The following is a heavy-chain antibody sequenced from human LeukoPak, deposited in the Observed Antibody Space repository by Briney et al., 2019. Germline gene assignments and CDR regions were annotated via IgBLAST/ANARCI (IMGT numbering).Heavy chain of an antibody. Sequence: PGGSLRLSCAASGFTFSSYSMSWVRQAPGKGLEWVSLISGSAGRTYYADSVKGRFTISRDNAKNSLYLQMNSLRAEDTAVYYCAKVIVSVDTAIDYWGQGTLVTVSS. CDR1: GFTFSSYS. J-gene: IGHJ4*02. D-gene: IGHD5-18*01. CDR3: AKVIVSVDTAIDY. V-gene: IGHV3-23*01. CDR2: ISGSAGRT.